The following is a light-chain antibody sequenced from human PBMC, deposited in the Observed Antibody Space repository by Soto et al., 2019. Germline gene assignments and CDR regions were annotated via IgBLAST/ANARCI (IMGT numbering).Light chain of an antibody. CDR2: DVS. J-gene: IGLJ1*01. V-gene: IGLV2-14*03. CDR3: SSYTSTFTLYV. CDR1: GSDIGSYNY. Sequence: QSALTQPASVSGSPGQSITISCTGTGSDIGSYNYVSWYQQHPGKAPKLMIYDVSNRPSGVSNRFSGSKSVNTASLTISGLQAEDEADYYCSSYTSTFTLYVFGTGTKVTVL.